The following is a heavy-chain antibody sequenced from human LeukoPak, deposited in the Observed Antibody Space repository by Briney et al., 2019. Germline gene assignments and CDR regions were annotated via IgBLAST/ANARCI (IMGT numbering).Heavy chain of an antibody. D-gene: IGHD2-2*01. V-gene: IGHV4-30-2*01. J-gene: IGHJ3*02. CDR3: AREDIVVVPAANPGAFDI. CDR1: GGSISSGGYY. CDR2: IYHSGST. Sequence: SETLSLTCTVSGGSISSGGYYWSWIRQPPGKGLEWIGYIYHSGSTYYNPSLKSRVTISVDRSKNQFSLKLSSVTAADTAVYYCAREDIVVVPAANPGAFDIWGQGTMVTVSS.